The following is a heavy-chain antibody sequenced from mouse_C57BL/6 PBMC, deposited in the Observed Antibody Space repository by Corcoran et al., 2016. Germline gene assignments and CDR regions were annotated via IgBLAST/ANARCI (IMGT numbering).Heavy chain of an antibody. CDR1: GFSLSTSGMG. CDR3: ARTPGNYFYAMDY. D-gene: IGHD2-1*01. J-gene: IGHJ4*01. CDR2: IYWDDDK. V-gene: IGHV8-12*01. Sequence: QVTLKESGPGILQSSQTLSLTCSFSGFSLSTSGMGVSWIRQPSGKGLEWLAHIYWDDDKRYNPSLKSRLTISKDTSRNQVFLKITSVDTADTATYYCARTPGNYFYAMDYWGQGTLVTVSS.